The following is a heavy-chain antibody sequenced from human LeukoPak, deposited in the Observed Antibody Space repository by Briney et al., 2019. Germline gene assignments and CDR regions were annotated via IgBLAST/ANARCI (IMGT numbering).Heavy chain of an antibody. CDR1: GFTFSSYA. J-gene: IGHJ6*03. CDR2: ISGSGGST. V-gene: IGHV3-23*01. Sequence: GGSLRLSCAASGFTFSSYAMSWVRQAPGKGLEWVSAISGSGGSTYYADSVKGRFTISRDNSKNTLYLQMNSLRAEDTAVYYCAKAPDSSGRDYYYYYMDVWGKGTTVTVSS. D-gene: IGHD6-19*01. CDR3: AKAPDSSGRDYYYYYMDV.